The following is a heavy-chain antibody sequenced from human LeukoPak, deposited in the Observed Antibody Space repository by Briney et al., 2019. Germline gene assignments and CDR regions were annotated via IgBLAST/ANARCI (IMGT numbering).Heavy chain of an antibody. D-gene: IGHD6-19*01. CDR2: INPNSGGT. Sequence: GASVKVSCKASGYTFTGYYMHWVRQAPGQGLEWMGWINPNSGGTNYSQKFQGRVTITRDTSASTAHMELSSLRSEDTAVYYCASDIGVAGAFDYWGQGTLVTVSS. V-gene: IGHV1-2*02. J-gene: IGHJ4*02. CDR1: GYTFTGYY. CDR3: ASDIGVAGAFDY.